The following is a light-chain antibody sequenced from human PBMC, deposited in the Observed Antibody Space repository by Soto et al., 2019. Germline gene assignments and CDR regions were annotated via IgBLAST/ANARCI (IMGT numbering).Light chain of an antibody. CDR1: QSVLNTSKNQSS. V-gene: IGKV4-1*01. Sequence: DVVMTQSPDSLAVSLGERATINCESSQSVLNTSKNQSSLAWYQHKPGQPPKLLIYWASTRKSGVPDRFSGSGSGIDFTLTISSLQAEDVAVYFCQQYFNTPLTFGQGTKVDIK. CDR3: QQYFNTPLT. CDR2: WAS. J-gene: IGKJ1*01.